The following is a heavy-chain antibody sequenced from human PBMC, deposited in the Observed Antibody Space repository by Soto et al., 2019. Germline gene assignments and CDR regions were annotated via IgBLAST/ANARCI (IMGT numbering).Heavy chain of an antibody. CDR2: IYSGGST. CDR3: AKDPGWLRFSEYFQH. CDR1: GFTVSSNY. Sequence: GGSLRLSCAASGFTVSSNYMSWVRQAPGKGLEWVSVIYSGGSTYYADSVKGRFTISRDNSNNTLYLQMNSLRAEDTAVYYCAKDPGWLRFSEYFQHWGQVTLVTVSS. V-gene: IGHV3-66*01. J-gene: IGHJ1*01. D-gene: IGHD5-12*01.